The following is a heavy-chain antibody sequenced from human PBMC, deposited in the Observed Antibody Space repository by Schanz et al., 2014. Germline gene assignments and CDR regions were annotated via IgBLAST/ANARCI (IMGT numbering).Heavy chain of an antibody. D-gene: IGHD6-13*01. CDR3: ARDIKKQLVDSKDYDYGMDV. Sequence: EVQLVESGGGLVKPGGSLRLSCTASGFIFRSYTMNWVRQAPGKGLEWVSSLSSSGLYTFYADLAGGRFTISRDDAKNSLFLEMNNLRTEDTAVYFCARDIKKQLVDSKDYDYGMDVWGQGTTVTVSS. J-gene: IGHJ6*02. V-gene: IGHV3-21*01. CDR2: LSSSGLYT. CDR1: GFIFRSYT.